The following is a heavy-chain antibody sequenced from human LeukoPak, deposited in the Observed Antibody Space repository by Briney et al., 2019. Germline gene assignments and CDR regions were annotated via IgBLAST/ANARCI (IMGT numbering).Heavy chain of an antibody. Sequence: SQTLSLTCTVSGGSISSGDYYWSWIRQPPGKGLGWIGYIYYSGSTYYNPSLKSRVTISVDTSKNQFSLKLSSVTPADTAVYYCARALRGKWFGGPYFDYWGQGNLVTVSS. CDR2: IYYSGST. J-gene: IGHJ4*02. V-gene: IGHV4-30-4*01. CDR1: GGSISSGDYY. D-gene: IGHD3-10*01. CDR3: ARALRGKWFGGPYFDY.